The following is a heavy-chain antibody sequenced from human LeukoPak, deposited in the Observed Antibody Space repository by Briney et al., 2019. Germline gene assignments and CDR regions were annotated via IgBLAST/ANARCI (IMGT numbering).Heavy chain of an antibody. V-gene: IGHV1-8*01. CDR2: MNPNSGNT. D-gene: IGHD5-18*01. CDR3: ARSTAMSLAVYGMDV. J-gene: IGHJ6*02. CDR1: GYTFTRYD. Sequence: GSVKVSCKASGYTFTRYDINWVRQATGQGLEWMGWMNPNSGNTGYAQKFRGRVTMTRNTSISTAYMELSSLRSEDTAVYYCARSTAMSLAVYGMDVWGQGTTVTVSS.